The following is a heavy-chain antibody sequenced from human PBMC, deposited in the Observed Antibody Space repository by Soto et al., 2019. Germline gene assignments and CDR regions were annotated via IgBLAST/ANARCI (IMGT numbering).Heavy chain of an antibody. V-gene: IGHV2-26*01. D-gene: IGHD4-17*01. J-gene: IGHJ6*02. CDR3: ARMDGDYNYYGLDV. CDR2: FFSDAER. CDR1: GFSLTNGGLG. Sequence: QVTLKESGPVLVKPTETLTLTCSDSGFSLTNGGLGGSWIGQPHGKALEWLAPFFSDAERSYSTSMQSRLNMYKDSSGSQVVLTMTNMAPADTATYFCARMDGDYNYYGLDVWGHGIAVTVSS.